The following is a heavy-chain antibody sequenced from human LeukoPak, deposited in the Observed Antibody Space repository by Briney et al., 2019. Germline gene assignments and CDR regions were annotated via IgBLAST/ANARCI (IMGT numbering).Heavy chain of an antibody. D-gene: IGHD3-3*01. CDR1: GGSISSSSYY. J-gene: IGHJ4*02. CDR3: ATRSGGYYVFDY. CDR2: IYYSGST. Sequence: SETLSLTCTVSGGSISSSSYYWGWIRQPPGKGLEWIGSIYYSGSTYYNPSLKSRVTISVDTSKNQFSLKLSSVTAADTAVYYCATRSGGYYVFDYWGQGTLVTVSS. V-gene: IGHV4-39*01.